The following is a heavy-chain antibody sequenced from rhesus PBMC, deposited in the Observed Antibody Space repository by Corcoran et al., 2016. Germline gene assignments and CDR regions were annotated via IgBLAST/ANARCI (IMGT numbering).Heavy chain of an antibody. D-gene: IGHD2-21*01. Sequence: QLQLQESGPGLVKPSETLSLTCAVSGGSISSNYWSWIRQAPGKGLEWIGYIYGSGSSPNYNPSRKSRVTLSVDTSKNQLSLKLSSVTAADTAVYYCERYCTGSGCYAGLDSWGQGVVVTVSS. CDR1: GGSISSNY. V-gene: IGHV4S11*01. CDR2: IYGSGSSP. J-gene: IGHJ6*01. CDR3: ERYCTGSGCYAGLDS.